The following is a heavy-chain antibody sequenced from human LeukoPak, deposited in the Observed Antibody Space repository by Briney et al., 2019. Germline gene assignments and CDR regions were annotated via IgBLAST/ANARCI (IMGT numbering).Heavy chain of an antibody. D-gene: IGHD3-10*01. Sequence: PGGSLTLSCAASGFTFSSHWRSWLRLDPGKGVEGVANIKQDGSEKYYVDSVHGRFTISRDNAKNSLYLQMNSLRAEDTAVYYCARKAYGAGLNYYYYYMDVWGKGTTVTVSS. CDR2: IKQDGSEK. V-gene: IGHV3-7*01. J-gene: IGHJ6*03. CDR3: ARKAYGAGLNYYYYYMDV. CDR1: GFTFSSHW.